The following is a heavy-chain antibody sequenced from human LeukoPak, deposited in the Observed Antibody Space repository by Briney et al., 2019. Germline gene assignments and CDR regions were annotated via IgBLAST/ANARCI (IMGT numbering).Heavy chain of an antibody. CDR3: ARVSRGKAAADISRWFDP. CDR2: INPNSGGT. D-gene: IGHD6-13*01. Sequence: GASVKVSCKASGGTFSSYAISWVRQAPGQGLEWMGWINPNSGGTNYAQKFQGRVTMTRDTSISTAYMELSRLRSDDTAVYYCARVSRGKAAADISRWFDPWGQGTLVTVSS. J-gene: IGHJ5*02. CDR1: GGTFSSYA. V-gene: IGHV1-2*02.